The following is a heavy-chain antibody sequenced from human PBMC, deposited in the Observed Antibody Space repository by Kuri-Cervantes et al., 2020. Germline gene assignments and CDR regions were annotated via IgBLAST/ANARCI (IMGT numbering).Heavy chain of an antibody. CDR3: ASWLDSYYYYGMDV. J-gene: IGHJ6*02. CDR2: IYYSGST. D-gene: IGHD6-19*01. Sequence: SETLSLTCAVSGYSINSGYYWGWIRQPPGKGLEWIGYIYYSGSTNYNPSLKSRVTISVDTSKNQFSLKLSSVTAADTAVYYCASWLDSYYYYGMDVWGQGTTVTVSS. CDR1: GYSINSGYY. V-gene: IGHV4-38-2*01.